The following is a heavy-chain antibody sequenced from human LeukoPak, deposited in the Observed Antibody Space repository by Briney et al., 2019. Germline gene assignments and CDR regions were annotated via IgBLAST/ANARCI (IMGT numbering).Heavy chain of an antibody. J-gene: IGHJ4*02. CDR2: ISWNSGSI. Sequence: GGSLRLSCAASGFTFDDYAMHWVRQAPGKGLEWVSGISWNSGSIGYADSVKGRFTISRDNAKNSLYLQMNSLRAEDTALYYCAKNGNSSGYYPAVYFDYWGQGTLVTVSS. V-gene: IGHV3-9*01. CDR3: AKNGNSSGYYPAVYFDY. CDR1: GFTFDDYA. D-gene: IGHD3-22*01.